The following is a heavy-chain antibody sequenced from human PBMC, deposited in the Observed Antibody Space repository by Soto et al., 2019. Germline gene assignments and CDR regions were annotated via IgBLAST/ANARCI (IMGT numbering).Heavy chain of an antibody. D-gene: IGHD1-1*01. J-gene: IGHJ4*02. V-gene: IGHV4-59*01. CDR3: ARGRFGTGTTWAN. Sequence: SATLSLAWTVCGHSISNYYWSWIRQPPGKGLEWIGHIHYSGSTNYNPSLKSRVTISVDTSKNQFSLKLNSVDAADTAVYYCARGRFGTGTTWANWGQGVLVSVSS. CDR1: GHSISNYY. CDR2: IHYSGST.